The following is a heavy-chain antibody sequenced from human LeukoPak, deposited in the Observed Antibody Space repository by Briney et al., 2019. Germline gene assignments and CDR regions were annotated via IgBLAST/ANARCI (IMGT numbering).Heavy chain of an antibody. V-gene: IGHV4-4*07. Sequence: SETLSLTCTVSGFSISTYYWSWLRQPAGKGLEWIGRIHSSGNTNYNPSLQSRVSLSIDTSQNQFSLRLTSLTAADTAVYFCARDVGKAYWGQGLLAIVSS. D-gene: IGHD4-23*01. CDR2: IHSSGNT. CDR3: ARDVGKAY. J-gene: IGHJ4*02. CDR1: GFSISTYY.